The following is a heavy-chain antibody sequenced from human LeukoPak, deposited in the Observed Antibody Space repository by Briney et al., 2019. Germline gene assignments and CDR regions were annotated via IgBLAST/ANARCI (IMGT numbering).Heavy chain of an antibody. CDR3: ARGGGSVSGALFDY. D-gene: IGHD2-15*01. CDR2: ISYSGST. V-gene: IGHV4-59*13. J-gene: IGHJ4*02. CDR1: GGSISSYY. Sequence: SETLSLTCTVSGGSISSYYWSWIRQPPGKGLEWIGYISYSGSTNYNPSLKSRVTISVDTSKNQFSLKLSSVTAADTAVYYCARGGGSVSGALFDYWGQGTLVTVSS.